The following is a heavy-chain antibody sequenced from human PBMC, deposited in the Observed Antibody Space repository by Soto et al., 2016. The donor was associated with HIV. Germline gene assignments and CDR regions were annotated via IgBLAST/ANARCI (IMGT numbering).Heavy chain of an antibody. CDR2: IYSDDST. CDR1: GITVTNKY. CDR3: ARERDYDSSEDGFDM. J-gene: IGHJ3*02. D-gene: IGHD3-22*01. V-gene: IGHV3-66*01. Sequence: EEQLVESGGGLVQPGGSLRLSCTASGITVTNKYLNWVRQAPGKGLEWVSVIYSDDSTFYADSVRGRFTISRDISKNTLFLQMNSLRAEDTAIYYCARERDYDSSEDGFDMWGQGTMVTVSS.